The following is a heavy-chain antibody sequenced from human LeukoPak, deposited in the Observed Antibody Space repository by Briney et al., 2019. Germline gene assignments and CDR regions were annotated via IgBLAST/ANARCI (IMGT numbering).Heavy chain of an antibody. CDR2: ITSGGGST. J-gene: IGHJ4*02. CDR3: TKDHPDCRGTSCLLFDS. D-gene: IGHD2-2*01. V-gene: IGHV3-23*01. Sequence: GGSLRLSCAASGFTFSSYAMSWVRQAPGKGLEWVSMITSGGGSTYHADSVKGRFTISRDNSKNTLYLQMTRLRAEDTAVYYCTKDHPDCRGTSCLLFDSWGQGTLVTVSS. CDR1: GFTFSSYA.